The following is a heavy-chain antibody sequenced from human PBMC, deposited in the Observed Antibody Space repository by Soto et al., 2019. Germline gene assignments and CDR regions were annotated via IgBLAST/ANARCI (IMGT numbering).Heavy chain of an antibody. CDR1: GGSMRNYF. CDR2: IDYSGTT. Sequence: SETLSLTGTVSGGSMRNYFWTWIRQPPGKALEWIGYIDYSGTTSFFPSYNPSLRRRVTISEHTSKNQFSLKFLPVTTADTAVYFCAAGEASSRNLAPYYFYGLDVWGQGTTVTVSS. J-gene: IGHJ6*02. V-gene: IGHV4-59*01. D-gene: IGHD6-13*01. CDR3: AAGEASSRNLAPYYFYGLDV.